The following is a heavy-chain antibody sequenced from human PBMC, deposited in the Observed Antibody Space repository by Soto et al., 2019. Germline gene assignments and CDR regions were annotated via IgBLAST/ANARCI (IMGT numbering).Heavy chain of an antibody. CDR3: ARTDRDFYGLDV. V-gene: IGHV3-13*05. J-gene: IGHJ6*02. Sequence: ESGGGLVQPGGSLRLSCEASGFTFRNYDMHWVRQGTGKGLEWVSGISAAGDPDYADSVEGRFTISRENAPNSFFLQMNRLRVGDTAVYYSARTDRDFYGLDVWGQGTTVIVSS. CDR1: GFTFRNYD. CDR2: ISAAGDP.